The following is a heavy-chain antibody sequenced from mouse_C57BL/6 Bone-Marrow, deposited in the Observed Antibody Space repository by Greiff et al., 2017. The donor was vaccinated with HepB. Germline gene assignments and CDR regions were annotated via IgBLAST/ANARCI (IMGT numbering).Heavy chain of an antibody. CDR2: IDPSDSET. J-gene: IGHJ2*01. CDR1: GYTFTSYW. CDR3: ATYGSSYVGY. Sequence: VQLQQPGAELVRPGSSVKLSCKASGYTFTSYWMHWVKQRPIQGLEWIGNIDPSDSETHYNQKFKDKATLTVDKSSSTAYMQLSSLTSEDSAVYYCATYGSSYVGYWGQGTTLTVSS. V-gene: IGHV1-52*01. D-gene: IGHD1-1*01.